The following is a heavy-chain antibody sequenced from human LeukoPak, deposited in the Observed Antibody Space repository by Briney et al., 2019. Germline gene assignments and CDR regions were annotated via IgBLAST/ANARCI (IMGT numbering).Heavy chain of an antibody. Sequence: SETLSLTCAVYGGSFSDYYWSWIRQPPGKGLEWIGEINHGGRTNYNPSLNSRVTLSVDTSKNQFSLKLTSVTAADTAVYYCARDGYSTPDVWGQGTTVTVSS. D-gene: IGHD6-13*01. CDR3: ARDGYSTPDV. CDR1: GGSFSDYY. CDR2: INHGGRT. J-gene: IGHJ6*02. V-gene: IGHV4-34*01.